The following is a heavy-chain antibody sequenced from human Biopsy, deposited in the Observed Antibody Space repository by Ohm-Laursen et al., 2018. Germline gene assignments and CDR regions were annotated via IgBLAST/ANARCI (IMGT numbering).Heavy chain of an antibody. V-gene: IGHV1-2*02. CDR1: GDAFLGYS. CDR2: IYPNSGDT. CDR3: ARDRLEWSLPS. Sequence: ASVKVSCKASGDAFLGYSLHWVRQAPGQGLEWMGSIYPNSGDTDFAQKFQGRVSMTRDTSVSTAYLELSSLRSDDTAIYYCARDRLEWSLPSWGQGTLVTVSS. J-gene: IGHJ1*01. D-gene: IGHD3-3*01.